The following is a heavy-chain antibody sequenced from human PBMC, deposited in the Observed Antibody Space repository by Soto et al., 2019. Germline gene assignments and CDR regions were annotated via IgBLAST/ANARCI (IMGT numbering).Heavy chain of an antibody. J-gene: IGHJ6*02. CDR3: AREAPAYDFWSGYQSYYGMDV. CDR2: ISYDGSNK. V-gene: IGHV3-30-3*01. CDR1: GFTFSSYA. D-gene: IGHD3-3*01. Sequence: GGSLRLSCAASGFTFSSYAMHWVRQAPGKGLEWVAVISYDGSNKYYADSVKGRFTISRDNSKNTLYLQMNSLRAEDTAVYYCAREAPAYDFWSGYQSYYGMDVWGQGTTVTVSS.